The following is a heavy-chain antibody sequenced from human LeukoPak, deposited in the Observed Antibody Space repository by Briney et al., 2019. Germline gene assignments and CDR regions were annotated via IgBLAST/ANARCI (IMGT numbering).Heavy chain of an antibody. CDR2: IYYSGST. J-gene: IGHJ4*02. D-gene: IGHD6-13*01. CDR3: AKSSTGIAAAGRPDY. V-gene: IGHV4-59*01. CDR1: GGSISSYY. Sequence: SETLSLTCTVSGGSISSYYWSWIRQPPGKGLEWIGYIYYSGSTNYNPSLKSRVTISVDTSKNQFSLKLSSVTAADTAVYYCAKSSTGIAAAGRPDYWGQGTLVTVSS.